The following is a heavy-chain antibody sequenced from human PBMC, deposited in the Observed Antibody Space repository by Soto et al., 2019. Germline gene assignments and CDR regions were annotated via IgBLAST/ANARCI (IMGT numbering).Heavy chain of an antibody. J-gene: IGHJ4*02. V-gene: IGHV3-23*01. D-gene: IGHD3-16*01. Sequence: GGSLRLSCAASGFTFSSYAMSWVRQAPGKGLEWVSAISGSGGSTYYADSVKGRFTISRDNSKNTLYLQMNSLRAEDTAVYYCAIDRSRATMGADYWGQGTLVTLSS. CDR2: ISGSGGST. CDR1: GFTFSSYA. CDR3: AIDRSRATMGADY.